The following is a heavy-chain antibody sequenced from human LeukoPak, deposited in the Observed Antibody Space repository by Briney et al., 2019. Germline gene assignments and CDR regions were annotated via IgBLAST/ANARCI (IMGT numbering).Heavy chain of an antibody. D-gene: IGHD4-17*01. Sequence: SETLSLTCTVSGGSISSGDYYWRWIRQPPGKGLEWIGYIYYSGSTYYNPSLKSRVTISVDTSKKQFSLKLRFVAAADKAVYYCARRMTTVTPLGPFDYWGQGALVTVSS. V-gene: IGHV4-30-4*01. CDR1: GGSISSGDYY. CDR3: ARRMTTVTPLGPFDY. J-gene: IGHJ4*02. CDR2: IYYSGST.